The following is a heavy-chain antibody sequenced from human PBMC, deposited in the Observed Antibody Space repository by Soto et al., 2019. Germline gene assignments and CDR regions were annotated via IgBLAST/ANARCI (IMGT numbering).Heavy chain of an antibody. J-gene: IGHJ4*02. Sequence: GRSLRLSCAASGFTFSNAWMSWVRQAPGKGLEWVGRIKSKTDGGTTDYAAPVKGRFTISIDDSKNTLFLQMNSLKSEDTVVYYCTTDLNYYDSSGYYYFDYWGQGT. CDR2: IKSKTDGGTT. V-gene: IGHV3-15*01. D-gene: IGHD3-22*01. CDR1: GFTFSNAW. CDR3: TTDLNYYDSSGYYYFDY.